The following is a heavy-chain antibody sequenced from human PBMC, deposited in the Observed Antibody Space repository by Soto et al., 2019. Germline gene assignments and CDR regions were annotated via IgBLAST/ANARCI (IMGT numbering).Heavy chain of an antibody. Sequence: EVQLVESGGGLVQPGGSLRLSCAASGFTFSSYSMNWVRQAPGKGLEWVSYISSSSSTIYYADSVKGRFTISRDNAKNSLHLQMNSPRAEDTAVYYCAREAYYGSGRNWFDTWGQGTLVTVSS. J-gene: IGHJ5*02. CDR3: AREAYYGSGRNWFDT. V-gene: IGHV3-48*01. CDR1: GFTFSSYS. D-gene: IGHD3-10*01. CDR2: ISSSSSTI.